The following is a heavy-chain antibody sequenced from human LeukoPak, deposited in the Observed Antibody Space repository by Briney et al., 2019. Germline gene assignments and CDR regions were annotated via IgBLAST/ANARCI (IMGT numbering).Heavy chain of an antibody. Sequence: PGGSLRLSCAASGFTFGSYAMSWVRQAPGKGLEWVSAISGSGGSTYYADSVKGRFTISRDNSKTTLYLQMNSLRAEDTAVYYCAKEINWNVPSGENWFDPWGQGTLVTVSS. J-gene: IGHJ5*02. CDR2: ISGSGGST. D-gene: IGHD1-1*01. CDR3: AKEINWNVPSGENWFDP. V-gene: IGHV3-23*01. CDR1: GFTFGSYA.